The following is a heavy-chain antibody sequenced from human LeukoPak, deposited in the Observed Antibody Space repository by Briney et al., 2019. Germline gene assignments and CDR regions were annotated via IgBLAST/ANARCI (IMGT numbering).Heavy chain of an antibody. D-gene: IGHD2-2*01. CDR1: GYSFTSYW. CDR3: ARQSGPYEYQLLSFDY. J-gene: IGHJ4*02. CDR2: IYPGDSDT. V-gene: IGHV5-51*01. Sequence: GESLKISCKGSGYSFTSYWIGWVRQMPGKGLEWMGIIYPGDSDTRYSPSFQGQVTISADKSISTAYLQWSSLKASDTAMYYCARQSGPYEYQLLSFDYWGQGTLVTVSS.